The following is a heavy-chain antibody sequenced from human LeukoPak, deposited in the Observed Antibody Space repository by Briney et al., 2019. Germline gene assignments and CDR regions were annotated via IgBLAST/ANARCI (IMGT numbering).Heavy chain of an antibody. CDR1: GYTFTSYY. J-gene: IGHJ4*02. Sequence: ASVKVSCKASGYTFTSYYMHWVRQAPGRGLEWMGIINPSGGSTSYAQKFQGRVTMTRDMSTSTVYMELSSLRSEDTAVYYCATSPITMIVYNWGQGTLVTVSS. V-gene: IGHV1-46*01. CDR3: ATSPITMIVYN. D-gene: IGHD3-22*01. CDR2: INPSGGST.